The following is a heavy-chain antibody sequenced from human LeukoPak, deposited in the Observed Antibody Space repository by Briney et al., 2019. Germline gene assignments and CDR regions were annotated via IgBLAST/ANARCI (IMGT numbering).Heavy chain of an antibody. J-gene: IGHJ4*02. V-gene: IGHV3-15*01. D-gene: IGHD6-19*01. CDR3: MSWWVAVAGTDY. CDR2: IKSKTDGGTT. Sequence: GGSLRLSCAASGFTFSNAWMSWVRQAPGKGLEWVGRIKSKTDGGTTDYVAPVKGRFTISRDDSKNTLYLQMNSLKTEDTAVYYSMSWWVAVAGTDYWRQGTLVTVST. CDR1: GFTFSNAW.